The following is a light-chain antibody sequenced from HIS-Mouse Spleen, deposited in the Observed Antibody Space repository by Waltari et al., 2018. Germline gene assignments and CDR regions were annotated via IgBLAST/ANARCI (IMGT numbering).Light chain of an antibody. V-gene: IGLV3-19*01. CDR3: QSADSSGTGWV. CDR1: SLRSYY. CDR2: GKN. J-gene: IGLJ3*02. Sequence: SSELTQDPAVSVALGQTVRITCQGDSLRSYYASWYQQKPGQAPVLVIYGKNNRPSGIPDRFSGSSSGNTASLTISGVQAEDEADYYCQSADSSGTGWVFGGGTKLTVL.